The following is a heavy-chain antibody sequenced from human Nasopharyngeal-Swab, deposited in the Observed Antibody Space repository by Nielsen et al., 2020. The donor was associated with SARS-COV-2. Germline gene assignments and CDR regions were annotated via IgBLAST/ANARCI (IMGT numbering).Heavy chain of an antibody. V-gene: IGHV3-7*03. D-gene: IGHD2-2*01. CDR1: GFNFNTSW. CDR2: INPDGSEM. CDR3: AHYASAAY. Sequence: GGSLRLSCADSGFNFNTSWMTWVRQAPGKGLEWVANINPDGSEMQYVDSVKGRFTISRDNAENSLYLHMNSLRGDDTAVYYRAHYASAAYWGQGTLVTVSS. J-gene: IGHJ4*02.